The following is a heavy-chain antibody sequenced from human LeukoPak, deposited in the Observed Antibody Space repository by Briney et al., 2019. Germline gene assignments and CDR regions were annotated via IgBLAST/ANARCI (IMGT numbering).Heavy chain of an antibody. CDR3: GFSGSYYGEDYYYYGMDV. J-gene: IGHJ6*02. Sequence: RASVKVSCKASGYTFTSYGISWVRQAPGQGLEWMGWISAYNGNTNYAQKLQGRATMTTDTSTSTAYMELRSLRSDDTAVYYCGFSGSYYGEDYYYYGMDVWGQGTTVTVSS. CDR2: ISAYNGNT. D-gene: IGHD1-26*01. CDR1: GYTFTSYG. V-gene: IGHV1-18*01.